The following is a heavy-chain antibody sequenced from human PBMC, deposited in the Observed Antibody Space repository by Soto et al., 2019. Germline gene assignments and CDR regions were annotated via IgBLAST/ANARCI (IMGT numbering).Heavy chain of an antibody. V-gene: IGHV1-18*01. Sequence: ASVKVSCKASGYTFTNYGISWVRQAPGQGLEWVGWISTYNGHTTSAPKLQGRVTMTTDTYTSTVYMELRTLRSDDTAVYYCARDWGQQWLAYGMDVWGQGTTVTVSS. J-gene: IGHJ6*02. CDR3: ARDWGQQWLAYGMDV. CDR2: ISTYNGHT. D-gene: IGHD6-19*01. CDR1: GYTFTNYG.